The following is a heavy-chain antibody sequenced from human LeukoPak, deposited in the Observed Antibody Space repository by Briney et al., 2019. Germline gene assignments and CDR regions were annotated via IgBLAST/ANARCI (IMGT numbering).Heavy chain of an antibody. J-gene: IGHJ4*02. Sequence: SVTVSCKASGGTFSSDTISWVRQAPGQGLECMGRIIPILGIANYAQKFQGRVTITADKSTSTAYMELSSLRSEDTAVYYCARGGVGPNRFDYWGQGTLVTVSS. CDR3: ARGGVGPNRFDY. CDR1: GGTFSSDT. CDR2: IIPILGIA. V-gene: IGHV1-69*02. D-gene: IGHD3-16*01.